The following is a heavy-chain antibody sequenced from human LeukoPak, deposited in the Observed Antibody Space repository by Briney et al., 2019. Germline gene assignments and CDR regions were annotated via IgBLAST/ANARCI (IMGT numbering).Heavy chain of an antibody. Sequence: PGGSLRLSCAASGFTFSSYSMTWVRQAPGKGLEGLSYIFSSSSTIYYADSVKGRFTISRDNAKNSLYLQMNNLRVEDTAVYYCARDGVVDFWISYGTYNYYYYMDVWGKGTTVTVSS. CDR1: GFTFSSYS. V-gene: IGHV3-48*04. D-gene: IGHD3-3*01. CDR2: IFSSSSTI. CDR3: ARDGVVDFWISYGTYNYYYYMDV. J-gene: IGHJ6*03.